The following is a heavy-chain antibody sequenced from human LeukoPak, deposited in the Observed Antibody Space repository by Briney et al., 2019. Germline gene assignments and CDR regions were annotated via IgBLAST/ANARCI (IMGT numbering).Heavy chain of an antibody. CDR1: RGSLSGHY. CDR2: INENVIT. D-gene: IGHD4-23*01. CDR3: VRGRWGWPMAFVI. Sequence: SYTQPLTRPLCRGSLSGHYWSLLRQPPGDAMEWIGEINENVITSYHLLLQGRHTTSVDTPKNQFSLKLTSVTAGDTPVYYCVRGRWGWPMAFVIWVQGAMVTVSS. J-gene: IGHJ3*02. V-gene: IGHV4-34*01.